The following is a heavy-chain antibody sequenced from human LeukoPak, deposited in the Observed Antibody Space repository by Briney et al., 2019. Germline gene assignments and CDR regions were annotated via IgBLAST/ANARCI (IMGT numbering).Heavy chain of an antibody. D-gene: IGHD4-17*01. CDR2: ISWNSGSI. CDR3: AKDRGNYGDVFDY. CDR1: GFTFADYA. J-gene: IGHJ4*02. Sequence: PGGSLRLSCAASGFTFADYAMHWVRQAPGKGLEWVSGISWNSGSIGYADSVKGRFTISRDNAKNSLYLQMNSLRAEDTALYYCAKDRGNYGDVFDYWGQGTLVTVSS. V-gene: IGHV3-9*01.